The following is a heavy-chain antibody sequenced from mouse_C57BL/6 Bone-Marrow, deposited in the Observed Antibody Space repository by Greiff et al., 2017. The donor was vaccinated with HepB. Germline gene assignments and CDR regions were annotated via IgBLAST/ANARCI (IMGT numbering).Heavy chain of an antibody. CDR3: VSGGGRGFAY. Sequence: EVKVVESGGGLVQPKGSLKLSCAASGFSFNTYAMNWVRQAPGKGLEWVARIRSKSNNYATYYADSVKDRFTISRDDSESMLYLQMNNLKTEDTAMYYCVSGGGRGFAYWGQGTLVTVSA. V-gene: IGHV10-1*01. CDR1: GFSFNTYA. J-gene: IGHJ3*01. CDR2: IRSKSNNYAT. D-gene: IGHD3-3*01.